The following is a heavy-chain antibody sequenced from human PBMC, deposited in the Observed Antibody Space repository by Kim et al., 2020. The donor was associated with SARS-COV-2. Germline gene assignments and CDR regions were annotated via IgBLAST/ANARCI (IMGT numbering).Heavy chain of an antibody. CDR2: ISYDGSNK. Sequence: GGSLRLSCAASGFTFSSYGMHWVRQAPGKGLEWVAVISYDGSNKYYADSVKGRFTISRTNSKNKMDLQMNIRSAEDTAVYYCAKDNSPHTYYDYVWGSYRSVFDYWRQGTLVTVSS. CDR3: AKDNSPHTYYDYVWGSYRSVFDY. CDR1: GFTFSSYG. J-gene: IGHJ4*02. D-gene: IGHD3-16*02. V-gene: IGHV3-30*18.